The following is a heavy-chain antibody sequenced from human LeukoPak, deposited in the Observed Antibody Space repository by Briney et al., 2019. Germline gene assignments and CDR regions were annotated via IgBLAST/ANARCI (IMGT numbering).Heavy chain of an antibody. CDR1: GGSISSSNYY. D-gene: IGHD5-12*01. CDR3: ARPDSGYDSPHAFDI. V-gene: IGHV4-39*07. J-gene: IGHJ3*02. CDR2: IYYSGST. Sequence: SETLSLTCSVSGGSISSSNYYWGWIRQPPGKGLEWIGCIYYSGSTYYNASLKSRVTLSVDTSKNQFSLKLTSMTAADTALYYCARPDSGYDSPHAFDIWGQGIMVTVSS.